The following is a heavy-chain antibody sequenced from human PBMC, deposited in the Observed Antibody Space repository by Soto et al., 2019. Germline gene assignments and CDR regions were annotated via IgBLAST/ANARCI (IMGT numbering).Heavy chain of an antibody. V-gene: IGHV3-9*01. CDR1: GFTFDDYA. CDR2: ISWNSGSI. D-gene: IGHD2-2*01. CDR3: AKDSSPPEYQLLHANWFDP. Sequence: GGSLRLSCAASGFTFDDYAMHWVRQAPGKGLEWVSGISWNSGSIGYADSVKGRFTISRDNAKNSLYLQMNSLRAEDTALYYCAKDSSPPEYQLLHANWFDPWGQGTLVIVSA. J-gene: IGHJ5*02.